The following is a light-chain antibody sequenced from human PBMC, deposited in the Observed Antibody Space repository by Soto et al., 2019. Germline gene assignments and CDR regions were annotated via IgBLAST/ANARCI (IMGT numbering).Light chain of an antibody. CDR2: GVR. V-gene: IGLV2-14*01. CDR1: MRDVGAYNL. CDR3: SAYTARSTLM. J-gene: IGLJ3*02. Sequence: QSALTQPASVSGSAGQSITISCSGTMRDVGAYNLVSWYQQHPGTAPKLIIYGVRNRPSGISSRFSGSRSGNTASLTISGLQSEDEGDYYCSAYTARSTLMFGGGTKLTVL.